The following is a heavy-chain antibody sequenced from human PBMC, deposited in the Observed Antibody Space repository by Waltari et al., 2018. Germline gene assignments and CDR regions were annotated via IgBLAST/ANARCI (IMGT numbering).Heavy chain of an antibody. D-gene: IGHD2-8*01. CDR1: GFIFSRYS. J-gene: IGHJ4*02. Sequence: EVQLVESGGGLVKPGGSLRLSCAASGFIFSRYSMNWVRQAPGKGLECVSFISSSTSNIYYVDSVKGRYTISRDNANNSLYLQMNSLRVEDTAVYYCAKGVSKWRMDSWGRGILVTVSS. CDR3: AKGVSKWRMDS. CDR2: ISSSTSNI. V-gene: IGHV3-21*02.